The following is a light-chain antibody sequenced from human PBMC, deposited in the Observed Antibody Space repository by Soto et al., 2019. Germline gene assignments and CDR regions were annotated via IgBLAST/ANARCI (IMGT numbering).Light chain of an antibody. Sequence: EIVMTQSPATLSVSPGERATLSCRASQSVSSNLAWYQQKPGQAPRLLIYGASTRATGIPARFSGSGSGTECTLTISSLQSEDFAVYYCQQYNNWPLLVTFGPGTKVDIK. J-gene: IGKJ3*01. CDR1: QSVSSN. CDR3: QQYNNWPLLVT. V-gene: IGKV3-15*01. CDR2: GAS.